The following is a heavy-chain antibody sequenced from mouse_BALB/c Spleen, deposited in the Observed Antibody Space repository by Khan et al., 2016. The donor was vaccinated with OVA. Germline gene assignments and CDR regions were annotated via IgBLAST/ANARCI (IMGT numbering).Heavy chain of an antibody. CDR3: ARLLINFDY. CDR1: GYTLTSYW. D-gene: IGHD2-1*01. V-gene: IGHV1S81*02. Sequence: QVQLQQPGAELVNPGASVNLSCKASGYTLTSYWMHWVKQRPGQGLEWIGEINPSNGRTNYNEKFKSKAKLTVDKSSSTAYMQLISPTSEDSAVYYCARLLINFDYWGQGTTLTVSS. CDR2: INPSNGRT. J-gene: IGHJ2*01.